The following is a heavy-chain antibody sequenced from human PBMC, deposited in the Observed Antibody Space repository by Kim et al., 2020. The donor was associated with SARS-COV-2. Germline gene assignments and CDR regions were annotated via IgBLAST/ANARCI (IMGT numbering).Heavy chain of an antibody. D-gene: IGHD6-19*01. CDR2: IYYSGST. CDR3: ARDERDSSGWANWFDP. V-gene: IGHV4-59*13. Sequence: SETLSLTCTASGGSISSYYWSWIRQPPGKGLELIGYIYYSGSTNYNPSLKSRVTISVDTSKNQFSLKLSSVTAADTAVYYCARDERDSSGWANWFDPWGQGTLVTVSS. CDR1: GGSISSYY. J-gene: IGHJ5*02.